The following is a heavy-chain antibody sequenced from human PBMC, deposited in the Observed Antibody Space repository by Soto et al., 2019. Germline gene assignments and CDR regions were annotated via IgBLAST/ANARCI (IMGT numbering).Heavy chain of an antibody. CDR2: ITDNGGDA. Sequence: GGSLRLSCVASGLTFGSRSMSWVRQAPGEGLQWVATITDNGGDAKYADSVRGRVVISRDNSKKPLYLQMTSLTAEDSAMYFCARGSTESYPGSRIDFWGRGTLVTVSS. D-gene: IGHD3-10*01. CDR3: ARGSTESYPGSRIDF. CDR1: GLTFGSRS. J-gene: IGHJ4*02. V-gene: IGHV3-23*01.